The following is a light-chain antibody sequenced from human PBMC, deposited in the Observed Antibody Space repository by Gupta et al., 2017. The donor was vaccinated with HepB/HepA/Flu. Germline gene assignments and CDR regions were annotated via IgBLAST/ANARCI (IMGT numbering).Light chain of an antibody. V-gene: IGLV2-14*03. Sequence: QSALTQPASVSGSPGQSITISSTGTSSDVGGYNYFYWYQQHPAKVPKLMIYDVSNRPSVVANCFSGSNSVNTASLTLSGLQAEDEADYYCSSYTTTNTVVFGGGTKLTVL. CDR1: SSDVGGYNY. CDR3: SSYTTTNTVV. CDR2: DVS. J-gene: IGLJ2*01.